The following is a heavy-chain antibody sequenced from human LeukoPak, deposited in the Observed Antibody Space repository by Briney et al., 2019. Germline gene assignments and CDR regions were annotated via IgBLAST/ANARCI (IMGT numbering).Heavy chain of an antibody. J-gene: IGHJ4*02. CDR1: GFTFSTYD. CDR2: VSGSGGST. CDR3: AKDSSSGTYYDY. V-gene: IGHV3-23*01. Sequence: PGGSLRLSCAASGFTFSTYDMSWVRQAPGKGLEWVSAVSGSGGSTYYADSVKGRFTISRDNSKNTLYLQTNSLRVEDTAEYYCAKDSSSGTYYDYWGQGTLVTVSS. D-gene: IGHD1-26*01.